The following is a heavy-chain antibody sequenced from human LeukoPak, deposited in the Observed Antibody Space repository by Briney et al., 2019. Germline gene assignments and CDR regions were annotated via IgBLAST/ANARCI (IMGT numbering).Heavy chain of an antibody. J-gene: IGHJ4*02. V-gene: IGHV3-7*01. CDR1: GFTFSSYW. CDR3: ARTLWFGEFSSPFDY. Sequence: RGSLRLSCAASGFTFSSYWMSWVRQAPGKGLEWVANIKQDGSEKYYVDSVKGRFIISRDNAKNSLYQQMSSLRAEDTAVYYCARTLWFGEFSSPFDYWGQGTLVTVSS. D-gene: IGHD3-10*01. CDR2: IKQDGSEK.